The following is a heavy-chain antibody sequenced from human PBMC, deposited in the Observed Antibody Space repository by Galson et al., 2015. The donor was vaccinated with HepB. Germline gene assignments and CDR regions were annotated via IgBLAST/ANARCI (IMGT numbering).Heavy chain of an antibody. V-gene: IGHV6-1*01. CDR1: GDSVSRETTV. Sequence: CAISGDSVSRETTVWNRIRQSPSRGLEWLGRTYCRSTKWYNDYAVSVQRRITINPDTSRNQFSLQLDSVTPDDPAVYYCARGFTLAYWGQGTVVTVSS. J-gene: IGHJ4*02. CDR2: TYCRSTKWYN. CDR3: ARGFTLAY.